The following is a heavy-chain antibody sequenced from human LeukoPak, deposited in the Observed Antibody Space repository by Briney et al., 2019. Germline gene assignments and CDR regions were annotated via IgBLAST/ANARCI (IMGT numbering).Heavy chain of an antibody. CDR3: ARESREWLRHGGNGADY. CDR2: IHYSGST. CDR1: GGSISSYY. Sequence: SETLSLTCTVSGGSISSYYWNWIRQPPGKGLEWIGYIHYSGSTKYNSSLKSRVTISVDTSKNQFSLKLSSVTAADTAVYYCARESREWLRHGGNGADYWGQGTLVTVSS. V-gene: IGHV4-59*12. D-gene: IGHD3-3*01. J-gene: IGHJ4*02.